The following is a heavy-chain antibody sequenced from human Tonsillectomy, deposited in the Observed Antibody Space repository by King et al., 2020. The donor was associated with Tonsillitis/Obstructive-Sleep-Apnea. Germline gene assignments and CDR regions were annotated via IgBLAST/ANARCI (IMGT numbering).Heavy chain of an antibody. Sequence: VQLVESGGVVVQPGGSLRLSCAASGFTFDDYTMHWVRQAPGKGLEWVSLISWDGDSTYYADSVKGRFTISRDNSNNSLYLQMNSLRTEDTDLYYCAKARTETAMVNYYMNVWGKGTTVTVSS. J-gene: IGHJ6*03. V-gene: IGHV3-43*01. CDR2: ISWDGDST. CDR3: AKARTETAMVNYYMNV. D-gene: IGHD5-18*01. CDR1: GFTFDDYT.